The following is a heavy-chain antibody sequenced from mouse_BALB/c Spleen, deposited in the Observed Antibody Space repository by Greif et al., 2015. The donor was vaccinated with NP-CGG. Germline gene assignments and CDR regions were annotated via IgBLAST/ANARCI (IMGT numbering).Heavy chain of an antibody. J-gene: IGHJ3*01. CDR1: GFTFSSYG. D-gene: IGHD2-3*01. CDR2: INSNGGST. CDR3: ARGDDGYSWFAY. V-gene: IGHV5-6-3*01. Sequence: EVQLVESGGGLVQPGGSLKLSCAASGFTFSSYGMSWVRQTPDKRLELVATINSNGGSTYYPDSVKGRFTISRDNAKNTLYLQMSSLKSEDTAMYYCARGDDGYSWFAYWGQGTLVTVSA.